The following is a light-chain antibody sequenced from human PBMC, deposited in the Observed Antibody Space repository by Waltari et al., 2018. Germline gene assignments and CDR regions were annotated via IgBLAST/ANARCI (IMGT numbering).Light chain of an antibody. Sequence: DVVVTQSPLSLPVTPGQPASMSCRSSQSLLYRDGYTYLNWFHQRPGQSPRRLIYRVSSRDSGVPDRVSGSGSGADFTLNISRVEAEDVGVYYCMQGAHWPPTFGQGTNLDIK. V-gene: IGKV2-30*01. CDR1: QSLLYRDGYTY. J-gene: IGKJ1*01. CDR3: MQGAHWPPT. CDR2: RVS.